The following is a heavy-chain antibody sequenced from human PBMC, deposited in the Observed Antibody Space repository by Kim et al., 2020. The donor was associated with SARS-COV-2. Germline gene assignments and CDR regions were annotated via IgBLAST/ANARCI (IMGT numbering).Heavy chain of an antibody. CDR3: AKDIAIGGWTGIFDH. J-gene: IGHJ4*02. CDR1: GFTFDDYA. V-gene: IGHV3-9*01. D-gene: IGHD6-19*01. Sequence: GGSLRLSCAASGFTFDDYAMHWVRQAPGKGLEWVSGISWNSGSIGYADSVKGRFTISRDNAKNSLYLQMNSLRAEDTALYYCAKDIAIGGWTGIFDHWGQGTLVPVSS. CDR2: ISWNSGSI.